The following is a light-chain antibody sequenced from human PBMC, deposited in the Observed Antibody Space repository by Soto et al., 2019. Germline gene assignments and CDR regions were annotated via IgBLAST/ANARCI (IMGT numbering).Light chain of an antibody. Sequence: DIQMTQSPSTLSASVGDRVTITCRASQSISSWLAWYQQKPGKAPKLLIYKASSLESGVPSRFSGSGSGTELTITISSLQPDDCATYDCQQYNSYSRTFGQGTKVDIK. J-gene: IGKJ1*01. V-gene: IGKV1-5*03. CDR3: QQYNSYSRT. CDR2: KAS. CDR1: QSISSW.